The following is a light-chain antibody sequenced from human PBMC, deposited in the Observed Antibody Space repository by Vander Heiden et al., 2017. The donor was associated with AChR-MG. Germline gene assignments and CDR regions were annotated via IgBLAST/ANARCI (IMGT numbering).Light chain of an antibody. CDR1: SSHIGAGYD. J-gene: IGLJ2*01. Sequence: QSVLTPPPSVSAAPGHRFTISCTGSSSHIGAGYDVHSYQHLPGTAPKLLIYGNSNRTSGVPDRFSGSKSGTSASLAITGLQAEDEADDYCQSYDSSLSGSDVVFGGGTKLTVL. CDR3: QSYDSSLSGSDVV. CDR2: GNS. V-gene: IGLV1-40*01.